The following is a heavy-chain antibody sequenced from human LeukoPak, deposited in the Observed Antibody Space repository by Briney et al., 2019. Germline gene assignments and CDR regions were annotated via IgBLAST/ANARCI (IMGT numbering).Heavy chain of an antibody. J-gene: IGHJ3*02. CDR1: GGTFSSYA. CDR2: MNPNSGNT. D-gene: IGHD3-3*01. CDR3: ARAFWSGSTPAFDI. Sequence: GASVKVSCKASGGTFSSYAISWVRQAPGQGLEWMGWMNPNSGNTGYAQKFQGRVTITRNTSISPAYMELSSLRSEDTAVYYCARAFWSGSTPAFDIWGQGTMVTVSS. V-gene: IGHV1-8*03.